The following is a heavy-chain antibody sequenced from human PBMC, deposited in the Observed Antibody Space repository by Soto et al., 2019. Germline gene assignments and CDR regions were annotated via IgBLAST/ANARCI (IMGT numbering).Heavy chain of an antibody. CDR1: GGSISSGGYS. J-gene: IGHJ4*02. CDR3: AAGGGLPRYY. Sequence: QLQLQESGSGLVKPSQTLSLTCAVSGGSISSGGYSWSWIRQPPGKGLEWIGYIYHSGSTYYNPSLTSXVXTXXDRSKNQFSLKMSSVTAADTAVYCCAAGGGLPRYYWGQGTLVTVSS. D-gene: IGHD5-12*01. CDR2: IYHSGST. V-gene: IGHV4-30-2*01.